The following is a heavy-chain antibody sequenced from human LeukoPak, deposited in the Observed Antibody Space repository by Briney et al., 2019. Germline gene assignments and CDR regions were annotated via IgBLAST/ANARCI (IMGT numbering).Heavy chain of an antibody. CDR2: IYYSGST. Sequence: SQTLSLTCTVSGGSISSGDYYWSWIRQPPGKGLEWIGYIYYSGSTYYNPSLKSRVTISVDTSKNQFSLKLSSVTAADTAVYYRARAPILTGDFDYWGQGTLVTVSS. J-gene: IGHJ4*02. V-gene: IGHV4-30-4*08. D-gene: IGHD7-27*01. CDR3: ARAPILTGDFDY. CDR1: GGSISSGDYY.